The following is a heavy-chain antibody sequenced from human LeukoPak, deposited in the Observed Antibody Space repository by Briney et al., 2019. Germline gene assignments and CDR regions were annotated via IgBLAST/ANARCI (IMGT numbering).Heavy chain of an antibody. V-gene: IGHV3-7*05. CDR2: IKQDGSEK. Sequence: SGGSLRLSCAASGFTFSSYWMSWVRQAPGKGLEWVANIKQDGSEKHYVDSVKGRFTISRDNAENWLYLQMNSLRVEDTAVYYCARRGMYARYWGQGTLVTVSS. J-gene: IGHJ4*02. CDR3: ARRGMYARY. CDR1: GFTFSSYW. D-gene: IGHD1-26*01.